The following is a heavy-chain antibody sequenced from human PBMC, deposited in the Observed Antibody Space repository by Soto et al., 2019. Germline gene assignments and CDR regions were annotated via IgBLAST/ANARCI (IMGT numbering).Heavy chain of an antibody. CDR2: IRSKAYGGTT. D-gene: IGHD6-19*01. CDR3: TTLSSGWPRALSFFDY. J-gene: IGHJ4*02. Sequence: EVQLVESGGGLVQPGRSLRLSCTASGFTFGDYAMSWFRQAPGKGLEWVGFIRSKAYGGTTEYAASVKGRFTISRDDSKSIAYLQMNSLKTEDTAVYYCTTLSSGWPRALSFFDYWGQGTLVTVSS. CDR1: GFTFGDYA. V-gene: IGHV3-49*03.